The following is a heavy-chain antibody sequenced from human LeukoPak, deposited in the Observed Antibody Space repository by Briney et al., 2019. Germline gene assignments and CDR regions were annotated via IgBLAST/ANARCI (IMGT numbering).Heavy chain of an antibody. V-gene: IGHV4-34*01. D-gene: IGHD2-15*01. CDR1: GGSFSGYY. CDR2: INHSGST. J-gene: IGHJ6*02. Sequence: SETLSLTCAVYGGSFSGYYWSWIRQPPGKGLEWIGEINHSGSTNYNPSLKSRVTISVDTSKNQFSLKLSSVTAADTAVYYCARCVDYYYYGMDVWGQGPRSPSP. CDR3: ARCVDYYYYGMDV.